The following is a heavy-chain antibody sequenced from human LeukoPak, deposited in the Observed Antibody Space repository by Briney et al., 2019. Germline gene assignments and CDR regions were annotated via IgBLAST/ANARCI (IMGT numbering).Heavy chain of an antibody. CDR1: GFTFSSYS. J-gene: IGHJ4*02. Sequence: GASLRLSCAASGFTFSSYSMNWVRQAPGKGLELVSSISSSSSYIYYADSVKGRFTISRDNAKNSLYLQMNSLRAEDTAVYYSASALQRLFDYWGQGTLVNVSS. D-gene: IGHD4-11*01. CDR3: ASALQRLFDY. V-gene: IGHV3-21*01. CDR2: ISSSSSYI.